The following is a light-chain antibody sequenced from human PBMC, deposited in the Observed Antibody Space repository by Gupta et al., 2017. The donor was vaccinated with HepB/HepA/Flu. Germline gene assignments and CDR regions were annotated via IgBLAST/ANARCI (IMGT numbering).Light chain of an antibody. CDR3: AAWDDSLNGRV. CDR1: SSNIGSNT. CDR2: SNN. Sequence: QSLLTQPLSASGTPGQRVTISCSGSSSNIGSNTVNWYQQPPGTAPKLLIYSNNQRPPGVPERFSGSKSGTAAALAISGLQAEDEADYYCAAWDDSLNGRVFGGGTKLTVL. J-gene: IGLJ3*02. V-gene: IGLV1-44*01.